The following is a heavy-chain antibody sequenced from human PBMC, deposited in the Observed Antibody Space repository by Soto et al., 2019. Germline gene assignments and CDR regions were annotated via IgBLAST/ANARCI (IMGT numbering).Heavy chain of an antibody. D-gene: IGHD1-26*01. CDR1: GYTFTSYY. V-gene: IGHV1-46*03. Sequence: ASVKVSCKASGYTFTSYYMHWVRQAPGQGLEWMGIINPSGGSTSYAQKFQGRVTMTRDTSTSTVYMELSSLRSEDTAVYYCAVNWELGYFDYWGQGTLVTVSS. CDR3: AVNWELGYFDY. J-gene: IGHJ4*02. CDR2: INPSGGST.